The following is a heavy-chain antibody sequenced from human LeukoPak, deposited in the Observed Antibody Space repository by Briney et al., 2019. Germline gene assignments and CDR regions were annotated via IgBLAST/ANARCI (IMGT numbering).Heavy chain of an antibody. CDR2: MNPNSGNI. D-gene: IGHD1-1*01. Sequence: ASVKVSCKASGYTFTSYGVSWVRQATGQGLEWMGWMNPNSGNIGYAQKFQGRVTMTRNTSISTAYMELSSLRSEDTAVYYCARGLGNDGIFDYWGQGTLVTVSS. CDR1: GYTFTSYG. CDR3: ARGLGNDGIFDY. J-gene: IGHJ4*02. V-gene: IGHV1-8*01.